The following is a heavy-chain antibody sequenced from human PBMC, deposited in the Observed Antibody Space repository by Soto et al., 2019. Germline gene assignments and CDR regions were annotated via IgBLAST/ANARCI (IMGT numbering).Heavy chain of an antibody. J-gene: IGHJ5*02. D-gene: IGHD2-2*01. CDR2: IYYSGST. Sequence: QLQLQESGPGLVKPSETLSLTCTVSGGSISSSSYYWGWIRQPPGKGLEWIGSIYYSGSTYYNPSLKSRVTISVDTSKNQFSLKLSSVTAADTAVYYCAVPNCSSTSCYGWFDPWGQGTLVTVSS. CDR3: AVPNCSSTSCYGWFDP. V-gene: IGHV4-39*01. CDR1: GGSISSSSYY.